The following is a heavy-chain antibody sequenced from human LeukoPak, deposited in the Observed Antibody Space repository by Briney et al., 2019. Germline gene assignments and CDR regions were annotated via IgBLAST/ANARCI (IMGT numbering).Heavy chain of an antibody. V-gene: IGHV3-21*01. D-gene: IGHD2-2*01. J-gene: IGHJ4*02. CDR2: ISSSSSYI. Sequence: GGSLRLSCAASGFTFSSYSMNWVRQAPGKGLEWVSSISSSSSYIYYADSVKGRFTISRDNAKNSLYLQMNSLRAEDTAVYYCALIVVVPAASYGDYRTDFDYWGQGTLVTVSS. CDR3: ALIVVVPAASYGDYRTDFDY. CDR1: GFTFSSYS.